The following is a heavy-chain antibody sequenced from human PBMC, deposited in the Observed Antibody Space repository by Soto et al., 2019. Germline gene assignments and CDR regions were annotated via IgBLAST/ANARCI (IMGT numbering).Heavy chain of an antibody. V-gene: IGHV3-23*01. J-gene: IGHJ4*02. CDR3: AKGANYYDSSGYPTFDY. Sequence: PGGSLRLSCAASGFTFSSYAMSWVRQAPGKGLEWVSAISGSGGSTYYADSVKGRFTISRDNSKNMLYLQMNSLRAEDTAVYYCAKGANYYDSSGYPTFDYWGQGTLVTVSS. CDR2: ISGSGGST. CDR1: GFTFSSYA. D-gene: IGHD3-22*01.